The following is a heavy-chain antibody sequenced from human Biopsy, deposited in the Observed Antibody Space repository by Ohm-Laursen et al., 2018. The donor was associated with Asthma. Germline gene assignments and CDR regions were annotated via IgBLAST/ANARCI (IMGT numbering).Heavy chain of an antibody. J-gene: IGHJ6*02. V-gene: IGHV1-18*01. CDR3: AATGYSGYYYRT. D-gene: IGHD5-12*01. Sequence: SVKVSCKTSGYTFNSAGITWVRQAPGQGLEWMGWISVYNGNTKVAQKLQDRVTMITDTSTSTAYMELRSLRSDDTALYFCAATGYSGYYYRTWGQGTTVTVS. CDR1: GYTFNSAG. CDR2: ISVYNGNT.